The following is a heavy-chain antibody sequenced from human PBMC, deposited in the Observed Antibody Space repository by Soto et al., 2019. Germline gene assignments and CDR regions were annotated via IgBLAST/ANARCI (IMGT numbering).Heavy chain of an antibody. CDR2: IFSNDEK. CDR1: GFSLSNARMG. Sequence: SGPTLVNPTETVTLTCTVSGFSLSNARMGVSWIRQPPGKALEWLAHIFSNDEKSYSTSLKSRLTISKDTSKSQVVLTMTNMDPVDTATYYCARIRVGWIAAAVADYWGQGTLVTVSS. CDR3: ARIRVGWIAAAVADY. V-gene: IGHV2-26*01. D-gene: IGHD6-13*01. J-gene: IGHJ4*02.